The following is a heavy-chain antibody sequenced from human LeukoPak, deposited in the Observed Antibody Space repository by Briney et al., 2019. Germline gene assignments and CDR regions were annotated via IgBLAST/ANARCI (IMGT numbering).Heavy chain of an antibody. D-gene: IGHD3-10*01. V-gene: IGHV4-59*01. CDR1: GGSISSYY. CDR3: ARERFGESYFDY. CDR2: IYYNGST. J-gene: IGHJ4*02. Sequence: KTSETLSLTCTVSGGSISSYYWSWIRQPPGKGLEWIGYIYYNGSTNYNPSLKSRVTISVDTSKNQFSLKLSSVTAADTAVYYCARERFGESYFDYWGQGTLVTVSS.